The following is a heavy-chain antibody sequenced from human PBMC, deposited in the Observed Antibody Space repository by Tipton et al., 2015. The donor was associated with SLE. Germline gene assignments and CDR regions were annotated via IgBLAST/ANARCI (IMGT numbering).Heavy chain of an antibody. CDR1: GGSFSGYY. CDR3: ARATGKAGYSYGYVNDY. D-gene: IGHD5-18*01. CDR2: INHSGST. Sequence: GLVKPSETLSLTCAVYGGSFSGYYWSWIRQPPGKGLEWIGEINHSGSTNYNPSLKSRVTISVDTSKNQFSLKLSSVTAADTAVYYCARATGKAGYSYGYVNDYWGQGTLVTVSS. V-gene: IGHV4-34*01. J-gene: IGHJ4*02.